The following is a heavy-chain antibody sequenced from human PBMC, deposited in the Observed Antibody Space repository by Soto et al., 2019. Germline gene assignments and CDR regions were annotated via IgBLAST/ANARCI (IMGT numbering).Heavy chain of an antibody. CDR1: GYTFANYA. CDR3: ARVSGYYLPDY. V-gene: IGHV1-3*01. Sequence: ASVKVSCKASGYTFANYAMHWVRQAPGQRLEWMGWINAGNGNTKYSQKFQGRVTITRDTSASTAYMELSSLRSEDTAVYYCARVSGYYLPDYWGQGTLVTVSS. D-gene: IGHD5-12*01. CDR2: INAGNGNT. J-gene: IGHJ4*02.